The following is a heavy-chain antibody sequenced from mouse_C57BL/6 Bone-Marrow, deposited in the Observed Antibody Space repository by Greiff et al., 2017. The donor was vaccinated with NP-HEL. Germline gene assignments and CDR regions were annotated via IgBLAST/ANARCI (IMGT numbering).Heavy chain of an antibody. Sequence: LVESGGGLVRPGGSLKLSCAASGFTFSDYGMHWVRQAPEKGLEWVAYISSGRSTIYYADTVKGRFTISRDNAKNTLFLQMTSLRSEDTAMYYCARNYYGSSYFDYWGQGTTLTVSS. V-gene: IGHV5-17*01. J-gene: IGHJ2*01. CDR1: GFTFSDYG. CDR2: ISSGRSTI. CDR3: ARNYYGSSYFDY. D-gene: IGHD1-1*01.